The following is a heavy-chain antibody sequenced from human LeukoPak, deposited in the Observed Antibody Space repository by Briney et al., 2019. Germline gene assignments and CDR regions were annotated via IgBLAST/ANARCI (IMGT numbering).Heavy chain of an antibody. V-gene: IGHV4-34*01. J-gene: IGHJ4*02. CDR1: GGSFSGYY. D-gene: IGHD6-6*01. CDR3: ARHRIAARFFDY. CDR2: INHSGST. Sequence: SETLSLTCAVYGGSFSGYYWSWIRQPPGKGLEWIGEINHSGSTNYNPSLKSRVTISVDTSKNQFSLKLSSVTAADTAVYYCARHRIAARFFDYWGQGTLVTVSS.